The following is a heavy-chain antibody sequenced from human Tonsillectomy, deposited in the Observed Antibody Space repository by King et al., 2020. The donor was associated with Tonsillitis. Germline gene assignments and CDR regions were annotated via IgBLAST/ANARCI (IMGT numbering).Heavy chain of an antibody. CDR3: TRPSDIVASKGFDY. Sequence: VQLVESGGGLGQPVGSLKLSCAASGFTFSGAAMHWVGQASGKGLEWVCRIRSKANSYATAHAASVKGRFTISRDDSKNTTYLQMNSLKTEDTAVYYCTRPSDIVASKGFDYWGQGTLVTVSS. J-gene: IGHJ4*02. V-gene: IGHV3-73*02. D-gene: IGHD5-12*01. CDR1: GFTFSGAA. CDR2: IRSKANSYAT.